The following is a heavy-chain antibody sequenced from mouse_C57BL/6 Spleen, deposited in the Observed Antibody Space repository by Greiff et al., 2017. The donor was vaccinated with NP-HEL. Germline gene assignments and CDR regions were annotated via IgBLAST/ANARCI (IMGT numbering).Heavy chain of an antibody. D-gene: IGHD1-1*01. CDR2: IRSKSSNYAT. CDR3: VRGAITTVVDYFAY. J-gene: IGHJ3*01. V-gene: IGHV10-3*01. Sequence: DVKLVESGGGLVQPKGSLKLSCAASGFTFNTYAMHWVRQAPGKGLEWVARIRSKSSNYATYYADSVKDRFTISRDDSQSMLYLQMNNLKTEDTAMYYCVRGAITTVVDYFAYWGQGTLVTVSA. CDR1: GFTFNTYA.